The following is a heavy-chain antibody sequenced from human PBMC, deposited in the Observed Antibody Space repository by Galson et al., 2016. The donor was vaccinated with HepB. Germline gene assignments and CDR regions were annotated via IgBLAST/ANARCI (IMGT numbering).Heavy chain of an antibody. J-gene: IGHJ5*02. V-gene: IGHV3-53*01. CDR3: GRDVGP. CDR1: GFTVYNHY. Sequence: SLRLSCAASGFTVYNHYMWWVRQAPGKGLDWVSLISSGGSTSYADSVKGRFTISRDSSKNTLFLQMNSLRVEDTAVYYCGRDVGPWGPGTLVTVSS. CDR2: ISSGGST.